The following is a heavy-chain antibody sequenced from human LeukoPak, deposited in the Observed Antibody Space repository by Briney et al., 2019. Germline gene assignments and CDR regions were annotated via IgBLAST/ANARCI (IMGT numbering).Heavy chain of an antibody. V-gene: IGHV3-48*01. CDR2: ISRDSGTI. CDR3: ASLPGAVAVDY. D-gene: IGHD6-19*01. J-gene: IGHJ4*02. Sequence: GGSLRLSCTASGFVFSDYSMNWVRQAPGKGLEWLSYISRDSGTIYYADSVKGRFTISRDNARNSLFLQMSRLRAEDTAVYYGASLPGAVAVDYWGQGTLVTVSS. CDR1: GFVFSDYS.